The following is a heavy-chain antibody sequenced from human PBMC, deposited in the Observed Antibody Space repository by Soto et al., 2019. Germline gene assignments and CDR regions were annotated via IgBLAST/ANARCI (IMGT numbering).Heavy chain of an antibody. V-gene: IGHV3-30*18. Sequence: GGSLRLSCAASGFTFSSYGMHWVRQAPGKGLEWVALISNDGNRKYYVDSVKGRFTISRDNSKNTLYLEMNSLRLEDTAVYYCAKGPSTYYCDYWGQGTLVTVSS. CDR3: AKGPSTYYCDY. CDR1: GFTFSSYG. J-gene: IGHJ4*02. CDR2: ISNDGNRK.